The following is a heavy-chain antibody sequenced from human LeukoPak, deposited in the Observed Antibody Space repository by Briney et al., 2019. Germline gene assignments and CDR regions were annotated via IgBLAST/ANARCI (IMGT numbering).Heavy chain of an antibody. CDR2: IYYSGST. J-gene: IGHJ4*02. CDR3: ASRDSSGYYLYDY. D-gene: IGHD3-22*01. Sequence: PSETLSLTCTVSGYFISSGYYWSWIRQPPGKALEWIGYIYYSGSTNYNPSLKSRVTISVDTSKNQFSLKLSSVTAADTAVYYCASRDSSGYYLYDYWGQGTLVAVSS. V-gene: IGHV4-61*01. CDR1: GYFISSGYY.